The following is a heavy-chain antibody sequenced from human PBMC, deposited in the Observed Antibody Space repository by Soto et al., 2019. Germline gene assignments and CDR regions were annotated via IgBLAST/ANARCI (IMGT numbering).Heavy chain of an antibody. D-gene: IGHD3-10*01. Sequence: TGGSLRLSCAASGFTFSYYAMEWVRQAPGKGLEWVAVISYDGSNKYYADSVKGRFTISRDNSKNTLYLQMNSLRAEDTAVYYCARVGGRYTIYYGMDVWGQGTTVTV. V-gene: IGHV3-30-3*01. CDR1: GFTFSYYA. CDR2: ISYDGSNK. CDR3: ARVGGRYTIYYGMDV. J-gene: IGHJ6*02.